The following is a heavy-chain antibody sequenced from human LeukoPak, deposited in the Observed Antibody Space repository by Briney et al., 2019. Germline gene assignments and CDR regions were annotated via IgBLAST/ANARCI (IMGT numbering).Heavy chain of an antibody. J-gene: IGHJ4*02. D-gene: IGHD2-15*01. Sequence: SETLTLTGSVPDGSIRSYDWSWIRQPPGKGLDWSGYIYYVASTNYSASLKSRVIISVDTPQNHFSPDLRSVTAADTAVYYCARLAGLLASDYWGQGTLVTVSS. CDR2: IYYVAST. V-gene: IGHV4-59*08. CDR3: ARLAGLLASDY. CDR1: DGSIRSYD.